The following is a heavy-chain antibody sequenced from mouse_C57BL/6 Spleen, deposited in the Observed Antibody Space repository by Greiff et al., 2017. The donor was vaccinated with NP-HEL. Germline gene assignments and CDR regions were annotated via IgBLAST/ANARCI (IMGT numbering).Heavy chain of an antibody. CDR2: IDPSDSYT. J-gene: IGHJ2*01. CDR1: GYTFTSYW. D-gene: IGHD1-1*01. Sequence: QVQLKQPGAELVRPGTSVKLSCKASGYTFTSYWMHWVKQRPGQGLEWIGVIDPSDSYTNYNQKFKGKATLTVDTSSSTAYMQLSSLTSEDSAVYYCVTTVTSSYWGQGTTLTVSS. V-gene: IGHV1-59*01. CDR3: VTTVTSSY.